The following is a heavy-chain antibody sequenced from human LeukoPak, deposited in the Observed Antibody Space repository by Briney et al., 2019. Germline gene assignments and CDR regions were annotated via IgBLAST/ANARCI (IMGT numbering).Heavy chain of an antibody. CDR3: AKCLSKPAFSFERYSSGPYDY. Sequence: GGSLRLSCAASGFTFSSYAMNWVRQAPGKGLEWVSSISSSSTYIYYADSVKGRFTISRDNSKNTLYLQMNSLRAEDTAVYYCAKCLSKPAFSFERYSSGPYDYWGQGTLVTVSS. D-gene: IGHD3-22*01. V-gene: IGHV3-21*04. CDR2: ISSSSTYI. CDR1: GFTFSSYA. J-gene: IGHJ4*02.